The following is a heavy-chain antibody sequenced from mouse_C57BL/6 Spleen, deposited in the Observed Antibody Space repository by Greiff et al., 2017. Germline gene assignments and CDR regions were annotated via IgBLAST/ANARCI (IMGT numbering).Heavy chain of an antibody. CDR3: VRQESNPWFAD. CDR1: GFSFNTYA. J-gene: IGHJ3*01. Sequence: EVQLVESGGGLVQPKGSLKLSCAASGFSFNTYAMNWVRQAPGKGLEWVARIRSKSNNYATYYADSVKDRFTISRDDSESMLYLQMNNLKTEDTAMYYCVRQESNPWFADWGQGTLVTVSA. D-gene: IGHD2-5*01. CDR2: IRSKSNNYAT. V-gene: IGHV10-1*01.